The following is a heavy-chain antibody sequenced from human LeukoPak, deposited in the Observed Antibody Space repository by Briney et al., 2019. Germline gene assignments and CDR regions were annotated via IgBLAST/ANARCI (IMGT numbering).Heavy chain of an antibody. CDR1: GGSISTSSFY. CDR3: ARYSGYATY. Sequence: SETLSLTCTVSGGSISTSSFYWGWIRQPPGKGPEWIGSIHYSGGTYYNPSLKSGVTISVDTSKNQFSLKVSSVTAADTAVYYCARYSGYATYWGQGTLVTVSS. J-gene: IGHJ4*02. D-gene: IGHD5-12*01. CDR2: IHYSGGT. V-gene: IGHV4-39*01.